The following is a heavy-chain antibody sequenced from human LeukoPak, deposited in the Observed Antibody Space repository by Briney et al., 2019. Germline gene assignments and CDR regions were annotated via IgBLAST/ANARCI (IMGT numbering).Heavy chain of an antibody. J-gene: IGHJ6*03. Sequence: PSETLSLTCTVSGGSVSSTSHYWAWIRQPPGKGLEWVGSVYYSGSTYYNPSLKSRVTVSIDMSKNQFSLKLSSVTAADTAVYYCARGSGWYKWYYYYYMDVWGKGTTVTVSS. CDR3: ARGSGWYKWYYYYYMDV. V-gene: IGHV4-39*07. CDR2: VYYSGST. CDR1: GGSVSSTSHY. D-gene: IGHD6-19*01.